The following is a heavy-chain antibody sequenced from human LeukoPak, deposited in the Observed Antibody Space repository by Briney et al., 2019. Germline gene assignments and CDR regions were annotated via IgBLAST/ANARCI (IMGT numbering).Heavy chain of an antibody. CDR3: AREGLYYYDSSGSTGPLGI. D-gene: IGHD3-22*01. CDR2: IKQDGSEK. CDR1: GFTFSSYW. J-gene: IGHJ3*02. V-gene: IGHV3-7*01. Sequence: PGGSLRLSCAASGFTFSSYWMSWVRQAPGKGLEWVANIKQDGSEKYYADSVKGRFTISRDNAKNSLYLQMNSLRAEDTAVYYCAREGLYYYDSSGSTGPLGIWGQGTMVTVSS.